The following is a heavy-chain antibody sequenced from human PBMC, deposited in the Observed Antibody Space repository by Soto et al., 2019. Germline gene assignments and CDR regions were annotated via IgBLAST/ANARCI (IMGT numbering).Heavy chain of an antibody. Sequence: QVQLVQSGAEVKKPGSSAKVSCKASGGTFSSYAISWVRQAPGQGLEWMGGIIPIFGTANYAQKFQGRVTITAEESTSTGYRGLGSLRSQDTARYYCAQTLGLAVAGPGRFDLWGRGTLVTVSS. CDR1: GGTFSSYA. CDR3: AQTLGLAVAGPGRFDL. J-gene: IGHJ2*01. V-gene: IGHV1-69*12. CDR2: IIPIFGTA. D-gene: IGHD6-19*01.